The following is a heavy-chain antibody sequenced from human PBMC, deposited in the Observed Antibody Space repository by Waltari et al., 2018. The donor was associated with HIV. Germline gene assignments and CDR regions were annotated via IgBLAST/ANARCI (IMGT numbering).Heavy chain of an antibody. CDR1: GFTFSNAW. D-gene: IGHD4-4*01. V-gene: IGHV3-15*01. CDR3: TTSHPRGNSRYYYGMDV. Sequence: EVQLVESGGGLVKPGGSLRLSCAASGFTFSNAWMSWVRQAPGKGLEWVGRIKSKTEGGTTDYAAPVKGRFTISRDDSKNTLYLQMNSLKTEDTAVYYCTTSHPRGNSRYYYGMDVWGQGTTVTVSS. CDR2: IKSKTEGGTT. J-gene: IGHJ6*02.